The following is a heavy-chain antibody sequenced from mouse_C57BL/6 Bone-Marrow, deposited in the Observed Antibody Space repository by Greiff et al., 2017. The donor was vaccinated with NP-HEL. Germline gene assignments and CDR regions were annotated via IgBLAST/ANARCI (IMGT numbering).Heavy chain of an antibody. V-gene: IGHV1-81*01. CDR1: GYTFTSYG. D-gene: IGHD1-2*01. J-gene: IGHJ4*01. CDR3: AREGYGGPMDY. Sequence: VKLMESGAELARPGASVKLSCKASGYTFTSYGISWVKQRTGQGLEWIGEIYPRSGNTYYNEKFKGKATLTADKSSSTAYMELRSLTSEDSAVYFCAREGYGGPMDYWGQGTSVTVSS. CDR2: IYPRSGNT.